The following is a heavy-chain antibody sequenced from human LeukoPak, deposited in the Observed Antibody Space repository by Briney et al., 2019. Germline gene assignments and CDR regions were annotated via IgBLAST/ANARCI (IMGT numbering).Heavy chain of an antibody. V-gene: IGHV3-23*01. J-gene: IGHJ4*02. D-gene: IGHD1-26*01. CDR3: AKGQKAASGRTHCIGY. CDR2: ISGSGGST. CDR1: GFTFSSYA. Sequence: GGSLRLSCAASGFTFSSYAMSWVRQAPGKGLEWVSAISGSGGSTYYADSVKGRFTISRDNSKNTLYLQMNSLRAEDTAVYYCAKGQKAASGRTHCIGYWGQGTLVTVSS.